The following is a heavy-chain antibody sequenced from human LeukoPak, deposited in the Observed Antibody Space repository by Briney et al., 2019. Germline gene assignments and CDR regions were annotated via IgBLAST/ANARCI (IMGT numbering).Heavy chain of an antibody. J-gene: IGHJ4*02. D-gene: IGHD3-3*01. Sequence: SSETLSLTCTVSGASISSSSYYWGWIRQPPGKALEWIGSMYYSGSTYYNPSLKSRVTLSVDTSKNQLFLKLSSVTAADTAVYYCARHDFWSGNYGENYFDYWGQGTLVTVSS. V-gene: IGHV4-39*01. CDR3: ARHDFWSGNYGENYFDY. CDR2: MYYSGST. CDR1: GASISSSSYY.